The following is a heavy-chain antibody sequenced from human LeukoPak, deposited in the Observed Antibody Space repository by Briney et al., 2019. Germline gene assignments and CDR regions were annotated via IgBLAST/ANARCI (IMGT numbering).Heavy chain of an antibody. V-gene: IGHV3-48*04. CDR2: ISSSSSTI. CDR3: ARDLVVPAVRKYYYMDV. D-gene: IGHD2-2*01. CDR1: GFTFSSYS. Sequence: GGSLRLSCAASGFTFSSYSINWVRQAPGKGLEWVSYISSSSSTIYYADSVKGRFTISRDNAKNTLYLQMNSLRAEDTAVYYCARDLVVPAVRKYYYMDVWGKGTTVTVSS. J-gene: IGHJ6*03.